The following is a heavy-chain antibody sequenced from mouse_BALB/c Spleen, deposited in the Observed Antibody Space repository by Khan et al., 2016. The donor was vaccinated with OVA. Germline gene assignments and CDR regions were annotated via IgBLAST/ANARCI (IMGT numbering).Heavy chain of an antibody. V-gene: IGHV1S56*01. Sequence: QVQLKESGPELVKPGTLVKISCKASGYTFTAYDINWVKQRPGQGLEWIGWIYPGDGSNKYNENFKGKATLTADKSSNTAYMQLSSLTSEKSAVYFCAREGLRGVALDYWGQGTSVSVSS. CDR2: IYPGDGSN. D-gene: IGHD2-4*01. CDR3: AREGLRGVALDY. CDR1: GYTFTAYD. J-gene: IGHJ4*01.